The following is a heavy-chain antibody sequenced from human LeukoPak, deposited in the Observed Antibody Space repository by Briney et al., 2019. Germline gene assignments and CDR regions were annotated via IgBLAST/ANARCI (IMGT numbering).Heavy chain of an antibody. J-gene: IGHJ4*02. V-gene: IGHV3-30*02. CDR1: GFAFSNYG. CDR2: IRYDGSNK. Sequence: GGSLRLSCAASGFAFSNYGIHWVHQAPGKGLEWVTFIRYDGSNKYYADSVKGRFTISRDNSKNTLYLQMNSPRAEDTALYYCAKTGGIAAAHWGQGTLVTVSS. D-gene: IGHD6-13*01. CDR3: AKTGGIAAAH.